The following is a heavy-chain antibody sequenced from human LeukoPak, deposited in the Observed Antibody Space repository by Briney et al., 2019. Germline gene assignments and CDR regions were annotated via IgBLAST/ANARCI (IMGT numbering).Heavy chain of an antibody. J-gene: IGHJ4*01. CDR3: AKDKGREGDY. CDR1: GFAFSNYG. CDR2: ISYDGSDK. Sequence: PGRSLRLSCVASGFAFSNYGMHWVRQAPGKRLEWVAVISYDGSDKYYADSVKGRFTTSRDNSKNTLYLQMNSLRTEDTAVYYCAKDKGREGDYWGQGNLVTVSS. V-gene: IGHV3-30*18. D-gene: IGHD1-26*01.